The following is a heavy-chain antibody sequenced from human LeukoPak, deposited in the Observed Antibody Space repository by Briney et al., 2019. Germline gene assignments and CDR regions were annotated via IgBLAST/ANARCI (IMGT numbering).Heavy chain of an antibody. CDR1: GVSISSSNYY. D-gene: IGHD3-22*01. CDR2: IYSSGST. CDR3: KTYYYDSSGYYTDY. Sequence: SETLSLTCIVSGVSISSSNYYWGWVRQPPGKGLEWIGNIYSSGSTYYNSSLKSRVTISIDTSNNQVSLKMSSMTAADTAVYYCKTYYYDSSGYYTDYWGQGTLVTVSS. V-gene: IGHV4-39*01. J-gene: IGHJ4*02.